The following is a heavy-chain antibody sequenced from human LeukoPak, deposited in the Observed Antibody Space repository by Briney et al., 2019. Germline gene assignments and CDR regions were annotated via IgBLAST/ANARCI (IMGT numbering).Heavy chain of an antibody. J-gene: IGHJ5*02. V-gene: IGHV1-18*01. CDR2: ISAYNGNT. CDR3: ARMKWCTNGVCYISNWFDP. Sequence: GASVKVSCKASGYTFTSYGISWVRRAPGQGLEWMGWISAYNGNTNYAQKLQGRVTMTTDTSTSTACMELRSLRSDDTAVYYCARMKWCTNGVCYISNWFDPWGQGTLVTVSS. CDR1: GYTFTSYG. D-gene: IGHD2-8*01.